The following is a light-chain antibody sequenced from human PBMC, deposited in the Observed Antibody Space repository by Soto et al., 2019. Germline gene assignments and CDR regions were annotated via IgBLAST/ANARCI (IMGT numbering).Light chain of an antibody. CDR2: DVS. V-gene: IGKV3-20*01. J-gene: IGKJ1*01. CDR3: QQYGSSPT. Sequence: EIVLTQSPGTLSLSPGERATLSCRSSLSVSSNYLAWYQQKPDQAPRLVIYDVSGRATGVPDRFSGSGSGTDFTLTIIRLEPEDFAVYYSQQYGSSPTFGQGTKVEIK. CDR1: LSVSSNY.